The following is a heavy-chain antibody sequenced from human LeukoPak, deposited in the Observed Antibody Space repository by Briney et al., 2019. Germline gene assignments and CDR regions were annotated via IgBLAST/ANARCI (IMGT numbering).Heavy chain of an antibody. CDR2: IYWDDDK. V-gene: IGHV2-5*02. D-gene: IGHD5-12*01. CDR3: THGPRGAFDI. J-gene: IGHJ3*02. CDR1: GFSLTPSGVG. Sequence: SGPTLVKPTQTLTLTCTFSGFSLTPSGVGVGWIRQPPGKALEWLALIYWDDDKRYSPSLKSRLTITKDTSRNQVVLTMANMDFVLTASYYCTHGPRGAFDIWGQGTIVTVSS.